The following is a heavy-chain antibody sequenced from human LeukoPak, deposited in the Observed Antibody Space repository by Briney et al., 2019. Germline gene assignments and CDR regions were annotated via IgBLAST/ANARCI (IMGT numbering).Heavy chain of an antibody. CDR3: ARDSLTTGPAYYYYGMDV. Sequence: GGSLRLSCAASGFTFSSYAMSWVRQAPGKGLEWVSAISGSGGSTYYADSVKGRFTISRDNSKNTLYLQMNSLRAEDTAVYYCARDSLTTGPAYYYYGMDVWGQGTTVTVSS. J-gene: IGHJ6*02. CDR2: ISGSGGST. D-gene: IGHD4-11*01. V-gene: IGHV3-23*01. CDR1: GFTFSSYA.